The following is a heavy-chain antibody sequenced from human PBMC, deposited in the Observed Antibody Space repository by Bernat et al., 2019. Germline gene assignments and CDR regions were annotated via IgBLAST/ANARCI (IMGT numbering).Heavy chain of an antibody. J-gene: IGHJ4*02. CDR2: IYSGGST. D-gene: IGHD6-19*01. V-gene: IGHV3-66*01. CDR3: ASWSSSGWYGDVDY. CDR1: GFTVSSNY. Sequence: VQLVESGGGLVQPGGSLRLSCAASGFTVSSNYMSWVRQAPGKGLEWVSVIYSGGSTYYADSVKDRFTISRDNSKNTLYLQMNSLRAEDTAVYYCASWSSSGWYGDVDYWGQGTLVTVSS.